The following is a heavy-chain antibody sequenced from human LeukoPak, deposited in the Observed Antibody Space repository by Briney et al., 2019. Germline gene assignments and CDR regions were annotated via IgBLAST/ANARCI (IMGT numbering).Heavy chain of an antibody. J-gene: IGHJ5*02. D-gene: IGHD6-19*01. CDR3: ARGPALHSKWVGGRWFDP. Sequence: ASVKVSCKASGYTFTSYDIHWVRQAAGHGLEWMGWMNPNSGHAGHAQKFEARVTMTRDTSMSTAYMELSGLTSGDTAIYYCARGPALHSKWVGGRWFDPWGQGTLVTVAS. CDR2: MNPNSGHA. V-gene: IGHV1-8*01. CDR1: GYTFTSYD.